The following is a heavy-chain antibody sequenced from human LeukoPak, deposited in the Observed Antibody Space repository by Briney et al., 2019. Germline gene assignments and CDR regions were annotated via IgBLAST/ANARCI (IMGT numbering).Heavy chain of an antibody. Sequence: PSETLSLTCTVSGDSINNYYWSWIRQPPGKGLEWIGNINYSGSTNSNPSLKSRATISVDTSKNQFSLKLSSVTAADTAVYYCARVNGSYDAFDIWGQGTMVTVSS. CDR3: ARVNGSYDAFDI. J-gene: IGHJ3*02. CDR2: INYSGST. V-gene: IGHV4-59*01. D-gene: IGHD1-26*01. CDR1: GDSINNYY.